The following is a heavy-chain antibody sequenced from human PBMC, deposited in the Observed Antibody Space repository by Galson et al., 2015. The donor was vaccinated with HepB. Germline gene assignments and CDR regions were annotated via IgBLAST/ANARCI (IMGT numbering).Heavy chain of an antibody. CDR2: ISSSGGST. Sequence: SETLSLTCTVSGGSITRSSYYWGWIRQPPGKGLEWIGSISSSGGSTYHNPSLKSRVTISVDTSKNQFPLKLSSVTVADTAVYYCARDPITMIVNWFDPWGQGTLVTVSS. D-gene: IGHD3-22*01. V-gene: IGHV4-39*06. J-gene: IGHJ5*02. CDR3: ARDPITMIVNWFDP. CDR1: GGSITRSSYY.